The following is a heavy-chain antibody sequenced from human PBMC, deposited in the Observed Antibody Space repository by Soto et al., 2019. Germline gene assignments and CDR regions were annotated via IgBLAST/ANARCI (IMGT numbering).Heavy chain of an antibody. Sequence: EVQLLESGGGLVQPGGSLRLSCAASGFTFSDYAMSWVRQAPGKGLEWVSAISGSGGSTYYADSVKGRFTISRDNSKNTFYLEMNSLRAEDPAVYYCAKEGTSRHSYGSDYWGQGNLVTVSS. D-gene: IGHD5-18*01. J-gene: IGHJ4*02. V-gene: IGHV3-23*01. CDR1: GFTFSDYA. CDR3: AKEGTSRHSYGSDY. CDR2: ISGSGGST.